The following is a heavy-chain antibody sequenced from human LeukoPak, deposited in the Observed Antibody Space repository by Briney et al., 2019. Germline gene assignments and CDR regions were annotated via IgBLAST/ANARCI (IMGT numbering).Heavy chain of an antibody. CDR3: ARGGGINSSGWYLGVDEQNFDY. V-gene: IGHV4-4*07. Sequence: ADTLSLICTVSGGSISSYYWSWIRQPAGKGREWIGRIYIRGSTNSTHSLKSGVTMSVDTSQNQFCLKLSSVTAAETAVYYCARGGGINSSGWYLGVDEQNFDYWGQGTLVTVSS. CDR2: IYIRGST. D-gene: IGHD6-19*01. CDR1: GGSISSYY. J-gene: IGHJ4*02.